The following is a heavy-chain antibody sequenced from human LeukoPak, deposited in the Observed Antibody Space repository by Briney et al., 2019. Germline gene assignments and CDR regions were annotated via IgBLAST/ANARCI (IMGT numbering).Heavy chain of an antibody. CDR2: IWYDGSNK. V-gene: IGHV3-33*03. CDR3: ASGYSSNFPLEH. CDR1: GFTFSSYG. D-gene: IGHD6-19*01. Sequence: PGGSLRLSCAASGFTFSSYGMHWVRQAPGKGLEWVAVIWYDGSNKYYADSVKGRFTISRDNAKNTLSLQMNSLRPEDTAVYYCASGYSSNFPLEHWGQGTLVTVSS. J-gene: IGHJ4*02.